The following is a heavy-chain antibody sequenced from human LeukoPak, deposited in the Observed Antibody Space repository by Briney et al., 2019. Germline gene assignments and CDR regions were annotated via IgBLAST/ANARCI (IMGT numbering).Heavy chain of an antibody. J-gene: IGHJ6*03. CDR2: IVVSSGNT. CDR1: GYTFTGYY. Sequence: SVKVSCKASGYTFTGYYMHWVRQAPGQGLEWIGWIVVSSGNTNYAQKFQERVTITRDMSTSTAYMELSSLRSEDTAVYYCAAGGWFGEQIHTYYYYYMDVWGKGTTVTVSS. V-gene: IGHV1-58*02. D-gene: IGHD3-10*01. CDR3: AAGGWFGEQIHTYYYYYMDV.